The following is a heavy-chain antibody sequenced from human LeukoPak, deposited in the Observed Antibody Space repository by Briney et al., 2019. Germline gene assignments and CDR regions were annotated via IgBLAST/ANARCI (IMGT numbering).Heavy chain of an antibody. Sequence: ASVKVSCKASGYTFTSYGISWVRQAPGQGLEWMGWISAYNGNTNYAQKLQGRVTVTTDTSTSPAYMERRSLRSDDTAVYYCARDSGRGSGSSWFYWFDPWGQGTLVTVAS. CDR3: ARDSGRGSGSSWFYWFDP. J-gene: IGHJ5*02. D-gene: IGHD3-10*01. V-gene: IGHV1-18*01. CDR1: GYTFTSYG. CDR2: ISAYNGNT.